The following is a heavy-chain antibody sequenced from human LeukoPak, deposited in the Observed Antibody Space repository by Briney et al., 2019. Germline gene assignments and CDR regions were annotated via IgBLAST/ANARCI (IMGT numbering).Heavy chain of an antibody. CDR2: ISSSSLYI. Sequence: PGGSLRLSCAASGFTFSSYSMNWVRQAPGKGLGWVSSISSSSLYIYYADSVKGRFTISRDNAKNTLYLQMNSLRAEDTAVYYCARVVGSSGWYLGYWGQGTLVTVSS. CDR1: GFTFSSYS. J-gene: IGHJ4*02. D-gene: IGHD6-19*01. CDR3: ARVVGSSGWYLGY. V-gene: IGHV3-21*01.